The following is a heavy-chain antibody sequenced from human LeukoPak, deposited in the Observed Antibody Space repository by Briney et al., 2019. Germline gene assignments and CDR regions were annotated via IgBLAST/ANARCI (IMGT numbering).Heavy chain of an antibody. CDR2: ISTSGST. V-gene: IGHV4-61*02. CDR3: ARGSLGIDY. J-gene: IGHJ4*02. CDR1: GDSLSRGSYC. D-gene: IGHD3-10*01. Sequence: PSHTLSLTCSVSGDSLSRGSYCWSWIRQPAGKGLEWIGRISTSGSTNYNPSLKSRVNISVDTSKSQFSLKLSSVTAADTAVYFCARGSLGIDYWGQGTLVTVSS.